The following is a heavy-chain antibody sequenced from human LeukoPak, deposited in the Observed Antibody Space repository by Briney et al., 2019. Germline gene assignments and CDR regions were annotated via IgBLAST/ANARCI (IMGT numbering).Heavy chain of an antibody. J-gene: IGHJ6*02. CDR1: GGSISSYY. Sequence: SETLSLICTVSGGSISSYYGRWIRQPAGKGLEWIGYIYYSGSTNYNPSLKSRVTISVDTSKNQFSLKLSSVTAADTAVYYCAREGSGSYYSRSAGMDVWGQGTTVTVSS. V-gene: IGHV4-59*01. CDR3: AREGSGSYYSRSAGMDV. D-gene: IGHD3-10*01. CDR2: IYYSGST.